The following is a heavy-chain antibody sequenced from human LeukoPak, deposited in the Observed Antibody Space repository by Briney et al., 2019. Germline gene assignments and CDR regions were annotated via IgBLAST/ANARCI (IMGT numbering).Heavy chain of an antibody. CDR3: AREVQLERLGFGKEGSAFDY. Sequence: AGGSLRLSCAASGFTFSSYSMNWVRQAPGKGLEWVSSISGSNSYIYYADSMKGRFTISRDNAKNSLYLQMNSLRAEDTAVYYCAREVQLERLGFGKEGSAFDYWGQGTLVTVSS. J-gene: IGHJ4*02. CDR2: ISGSNSYI. D-gene: IGHD1-1*01. V-gene: IGHV3-21*01. CDR1: GFTFSSYS.